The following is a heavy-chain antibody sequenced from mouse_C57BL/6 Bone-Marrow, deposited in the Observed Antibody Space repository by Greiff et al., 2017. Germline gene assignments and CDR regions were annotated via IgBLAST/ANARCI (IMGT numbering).Heavy chain of an antibody. V-gene: IGHV1-81*01. D-gene: IGHD2-4*01. Sequence: VKLQESGAELARPGASVKLSCKASGYTFTSYGISWVKQRTGQGLEWIGEIYPRSGNTYYNEKFKGKATLTADKSSSTAYMELRSLTSEDSAVYFCARDDYAWFAYWGQGTLVTVSA. CDR1: GYTFTSYG. CDR2: IYPRSGNT. J-gene: IGHJ3*01. CDR3: ARDDYAWFAY.